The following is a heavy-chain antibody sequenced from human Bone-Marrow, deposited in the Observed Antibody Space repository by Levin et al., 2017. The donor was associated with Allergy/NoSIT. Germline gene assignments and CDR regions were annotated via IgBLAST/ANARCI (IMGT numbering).Heavy chain of an antibody. CDR1: GFTFSNYY. Sequence: AGVSLRLSCAASGFTFSNYYMHWVRQAPGKGLEWVSRVYSDGTITDYADSVKGRFTISRDNARNTLYLQMNSLRAEDTAVYYCARGGCSSTSCLDNWGQGILVTVSS. CDR2: VYSDGTIT. D-gene: IGHD2-2*01. V-gene: IGHV3-74*01. CDR3: ARGGCSSTSCLDN. J-gene: IGHJ4*02.